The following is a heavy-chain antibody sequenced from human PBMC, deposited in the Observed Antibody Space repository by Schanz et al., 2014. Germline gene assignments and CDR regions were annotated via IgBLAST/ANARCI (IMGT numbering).Heavy chain of an antibody. CDR1: GFTFATYA. Sequence: EVQLLESGGTVVQPGGSLRVSCAASGFTFATYAMSWVRQAPGKGLQWVSSLSGDGGTTHYADSVKGRFIISRDNYKNTLYLQMNSLSAEDTAVYYCARDHQWLARYYMDVWGKGTTVTVSS. J-gene: IGHJ6*03. CDR2: LSGDGGTT. D-gene: IGHD6-19*01. CDR3: ARDHQWLARYYMDV. V-gene: IGHV3-23*01.